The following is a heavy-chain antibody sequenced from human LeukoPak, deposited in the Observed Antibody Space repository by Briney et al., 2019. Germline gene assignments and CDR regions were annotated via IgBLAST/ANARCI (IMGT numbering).Heavy chain of an antibody. J-gene: IGHJ5*02. CDR1: GYPFTDYY. CDR3: ARGQVLVGGNWFDP. V-gene: IGHV1-2*02. D-gene: IGHD3-10*01. Sequence: ASVKVSCKASGYPFTDYYIHWVRQAPGHGLEWIGWMSPNSGDTLSPQKFQGRVTKTRDTAISTAYMELSSLRSDDTAVYYCARGQVLVGGNWFDPWGQGTLVTVSS. CDR2: MSPNSGDT.